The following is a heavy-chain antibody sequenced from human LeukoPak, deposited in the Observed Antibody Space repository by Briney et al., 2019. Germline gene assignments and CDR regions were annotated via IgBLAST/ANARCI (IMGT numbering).Heavy chain of an antibody. Sequence: GGSLRLSCAASGFTFSSYEMNWVRQAPGKGLEWVSYISSGSTIYYADSVKGRFTISRDNAKNSLYLQMNSLRAEDTAVYYCAKDTYYYDSSIDYWGQGTLVTVSS. V-gene: IGHV3-48*03. CDR2: ISSGSTI. J-gene: IGHJ4*02. D-gene: IGHD3-22*01. CDR1: GFTFSSYE. CDR3: AKDTYYYDSSIDY.